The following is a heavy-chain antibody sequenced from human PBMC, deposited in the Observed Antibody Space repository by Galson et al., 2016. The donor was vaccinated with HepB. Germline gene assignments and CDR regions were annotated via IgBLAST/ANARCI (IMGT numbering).Heavy chain of an antibody. D-gene: IGHD1-1*01. CDR3: ARELYVHWFDY. CDR1: GFSLNTFG. J-gene: IGHJ4*02. V-gene: IGHV3-33*08. CDR2: LRFDGTST. Sequence: SLRLSCAASGFSLNTFGTHWVRQAPGRGLEWVAYLRFDGTSTYYGDPVMGRFTISRDISTNTIYLHMNSLRDEDTGLYYCARELYVHWFDYWGQGTPVVVSS.